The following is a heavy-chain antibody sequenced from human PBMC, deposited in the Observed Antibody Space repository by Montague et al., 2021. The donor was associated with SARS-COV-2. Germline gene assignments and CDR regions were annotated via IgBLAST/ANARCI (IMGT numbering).Heavy chain of an antibody. V-gene: IGHV4-59*13. J-gene: IGHJ4*02. CDR3: AREPDYGDYFDY. Sequence: SETLSLTCTVSGGSISSYYWSWIRQPPGKGLEWIGYIYYSGSTNYNPSLKSRVTLSVDTSKNQFSLKLSSVTAADTAVYYCAREPDYGDYFDYWGQGTLVTVSS. D-gene: IGHD4-17*01. CDR2: IYYSGST. CDR1: GGSISSYY.